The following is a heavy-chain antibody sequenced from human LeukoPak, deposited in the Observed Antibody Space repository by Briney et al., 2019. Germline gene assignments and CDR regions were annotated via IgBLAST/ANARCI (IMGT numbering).Heavy chain of an antibody. CDR3: ARVPLSDPSGHYYPH. CDR2: INTGNGNT. Sequence: ASVTVSCKTSGYTFTNYGMHWVRQAPRQSPEWMGWINTGNGNTKSSQKFQDGVTLTRDTSASTAYMELNSLSSEDTAVYYCARVPLSDPSGHYYPHWGQGTLVTVSS. V-gene: IGHV1-3*04. CDR1: GYTFTNYG. J-gene: IGHJ1*01. D-gene: IGHD3-22*01.